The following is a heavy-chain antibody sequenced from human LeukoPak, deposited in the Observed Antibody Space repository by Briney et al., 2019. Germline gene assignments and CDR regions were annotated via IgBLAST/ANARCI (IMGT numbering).Heavy chain of an antibody. CDR2: IYYSGST. CDR3: ARNRYYYGSGNYGVPNWFDP. J-gene: IGHJ5*02. CDR1: GGSFSGYY. D-gene: IGHD3-10*01. Sequence: SGTLSLTCAVYGGSFSGYYWSWIRQPPGKGLEWIGSIYYSGSTYYNPSLKSRVTISVDTSKNQFSLKLSSVTVADTAVYYCARNRYYYGSGNYGVPNWFDPWGQGTLVTVSS. V-gene: IGHV4-34*01.